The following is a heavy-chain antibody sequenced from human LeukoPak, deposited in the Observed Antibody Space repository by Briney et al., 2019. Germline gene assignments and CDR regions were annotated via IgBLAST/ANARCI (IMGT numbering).Heavy chain of an antibody. CDR1: GFTFSSYA. J-gene: IGHJ6*02. Sequence: GGSLRLSCAASGFTFSSYAMSWVRQAPGKGLEWVSYISSSGSTIYYADSVKGRFTISRDNAKNSLYLQMNSLRAEDTAVYYCASSHTMVRGRDYYGMDVWGQGTTVTVSS. V-gene: IGHV3-48*04. D-gene: IGHD3-10*01. CDR2: ISSSGSTI. CDR3: ASSHTMVRGRDYYGMDV.